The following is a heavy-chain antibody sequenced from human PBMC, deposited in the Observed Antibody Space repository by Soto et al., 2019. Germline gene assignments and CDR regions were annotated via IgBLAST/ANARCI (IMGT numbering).Heavy chain of an antibody. J-gene: IGHJ6*02. CDR2: ISTSGSTK. Sequence: GGSLRLSCAASEFTFSSFEMNWVRQAPGKGLEWVSYISTSGSTKYNAVSVKGRFTVSRDNAKNSLYLQMNSLRADDTAVYYCARDRAAVAARGGFSYYGMDIWGQGTTVTVSS. D-gene: IGHD6-19*01. CDR3: ARDRAAVAARGGFSYYGMDI. V-gene: IGHV3-48*03. CDR1: EFTFSSFE.